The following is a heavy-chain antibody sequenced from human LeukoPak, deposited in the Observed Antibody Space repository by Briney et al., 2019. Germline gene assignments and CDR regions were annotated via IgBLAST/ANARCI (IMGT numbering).Heavy chain of an antibody. CDR1: GGSISSGGYS. D-gene: IGHD3-22*01. CDR2: IYHSGST. Sequence: SETLSLTCAVSGGSISSGGYSWSWIRRPPGKGLEWIGYIYHSGSTYYNPSLKSRVTISVDRSKNQFSLKLSSVTAADTAVYYCASSHYYDSSGYYFPNWGQGTLVTVSS. V-gene: IGHV4-30-2*01. CDR3: ASSHYYDSSGYYFPN. J-gene: IGHJ4*02.